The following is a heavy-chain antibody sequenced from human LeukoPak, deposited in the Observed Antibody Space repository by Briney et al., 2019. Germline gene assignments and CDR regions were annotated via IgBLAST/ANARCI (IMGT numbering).Heavy chain of an antibody. CDR3: ARDSSPYCGDDCYFDAFDL. CDR2: INRDGSKN. V-gene: IGHV3-7*03. D-gene: IGHD2-21*02. Sequence: GGSLRLSCAASEFTFGSYWMTWVRQAPGKGLEWVANINRDGSKNHFVDSVKGRFTISRDNAKNFLYLQMNSLRAEDTAVYFCARDSSPYCGDDCYFDAFDLWGQGTMVTVSS. J-gene: IGHJ3*01. CDR1: EFTFGSYW.